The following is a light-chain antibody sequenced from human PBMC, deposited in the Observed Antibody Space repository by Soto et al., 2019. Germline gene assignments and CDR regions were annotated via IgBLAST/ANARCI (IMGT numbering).Light chain of an antibody. CDR2: KAS. CDR1: QSISSW. Sequence: DIQMTQSPSTLSASVGDRVTITCRASQSISSWLTWYQQKAGQAPKLLIYKASIVESGVPSRFSGSGSGTEFPLPISRLQPDYSATYYCQQYSYFATFGQGTRVEVK. V-gene: IGKV1-5*03. J-gene: IGKJ1*01. CDR3: QQYSYFAT.